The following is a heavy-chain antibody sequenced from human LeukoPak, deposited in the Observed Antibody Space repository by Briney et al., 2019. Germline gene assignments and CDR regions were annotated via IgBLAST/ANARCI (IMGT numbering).Heavy chain of an antibody. CDR2: IYYSGST. Sequence: SETRSLTCTVSGGSISSGGYYWSWTRQHPGKGLEWIGYIYYSGSTYYNPSLKSRVTISVDTSKNQFSLKLSSVTAADTAVYYCASGYSYGHFDYWGQGTLVTVSS. CDR3: ASGYSYGHFDY. V-gene: IGHV4-31*03. J-gene: IGHJ4*02. D-gene: IGHD5-18*01. CDR1: GGSISSGGYY.